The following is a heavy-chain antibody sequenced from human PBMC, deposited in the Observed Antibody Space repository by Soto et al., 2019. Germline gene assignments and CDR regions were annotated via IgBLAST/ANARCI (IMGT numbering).Heavy chain of an antibody. CDR3: KGQKSSTPFFDY. CDR2: TYIMGRT. J-gene: IGHJ4*02. Sequence: PSETLSLTCSVSGGSISSCFWSWVRQPPGKGLEWIGATYIMGRTNYHTSLKTRATISLHPSNNQFSVTLTSGTAADTAGYYCKGQKSSTPFFDYWGQGTLVTV. CDR1: GGSISSCF. V-gene: IGHV4-59*01. D-gene: IGHD6-13*01.